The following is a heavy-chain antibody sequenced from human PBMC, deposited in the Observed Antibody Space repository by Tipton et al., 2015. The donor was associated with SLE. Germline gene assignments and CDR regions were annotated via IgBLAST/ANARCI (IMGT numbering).Heavy chain of an antibody. D-gene: IGHD2-15*01. CDR1: GFSFSTYG. CDR2: IRYDGSER. V-gene: IGHV3-30*02. J-gene: IGHJ6*02. Sequence: GSLRLSCEASGFSFSTYGLHWVRQAPGKGLEWLAFIRYDGSERYDADSVKGRFTISRDNSNNTLYLLMNSLRAEDTAVYYCAKVATPAWNYFYGMDVWGQGTTVTVAS. CDR3: AKVATPAWNYFYGMDV.